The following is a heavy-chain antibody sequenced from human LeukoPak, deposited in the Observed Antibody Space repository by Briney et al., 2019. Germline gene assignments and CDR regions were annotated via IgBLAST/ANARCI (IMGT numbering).Heavy chain of an antibody. CDR3: AKDQSRNFGYSYGYDWFDP. D-gene: IGHD5-18*01. J-gene: IGHJ5*02. V-gene: IGHV3-23*01. CDR1: GFTFSSYA. Sequence: GGSLRLSCAASGFTFSSYAMSWVRQAPGKGLEWVSAISGSGGSTYYADSVKGRFTISRDNSKNTLYLQMNSLRAEDTAVYYCAKDQSRNFGYSYGYDWFDPWGQGTLVTVSS. CDR2: ISGSGGST.